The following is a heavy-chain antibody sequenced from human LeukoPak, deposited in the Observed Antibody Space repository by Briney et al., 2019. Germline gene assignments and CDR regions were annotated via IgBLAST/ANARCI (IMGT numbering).Heavy chain of an antibody. CDR1: GFAFNYVW. CDR3: ARVHFPYGDFDY. D-gene: IGHD4-17*01. V-gene: IGHV3-53*01. CDR2: LYPAGDT. Sequence: GGSLRLSCEASGFAFNYVWMNWVRQTPGKGLEWVSTLYPAGDTYFADSVRGRFTISRDISKNTVYLQMGSLRAEDTAVYFCARVHFPYGDFDYWGQGALVTVSS. J-gene: IGHJ4*02.